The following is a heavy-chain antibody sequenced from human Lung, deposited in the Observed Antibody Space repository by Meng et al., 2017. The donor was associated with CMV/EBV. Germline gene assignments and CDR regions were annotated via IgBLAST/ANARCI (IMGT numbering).Heavy chain of an antibody. D-gene: IGHD6-19*01. Sequence: SETLSLXXTVSGGSISSYYWSWIRQPPGKGLEWIGYIYYSGSTNYNPSLKSRVTISVDTSKNQFSLKLSSVTAADTAVYYCARESVYRSGWNWFDPWGQGTXVTVSS. CDR3: ARESVYRSGWNWFDP. CDR1: GGSISSYY. V-gene: IGHV4-59*01. J-gene: IGHJ5*02. CDR2: IYYSGST.